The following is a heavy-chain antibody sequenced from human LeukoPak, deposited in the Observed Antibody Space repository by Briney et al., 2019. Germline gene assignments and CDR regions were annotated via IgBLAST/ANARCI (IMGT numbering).Heavy chain of an antibody. CDR3: TRSVRNGHIDY. J-gene: IGHJ4*02. CDR1: GYTFTNYY. CDR2: INPSGGST. V-gene: IGHV1-46*01. Sequence: ASVKVSCKASGYTFTNYYIHWVRQAPGQGLECMGIINPSGGSTSYAQKFQGRVTMTRSTSISTAYMELSSLRFEDTAVYYCTRSVRNGHIDYWGQGTLVTVSS. D-gene: IGHD2-21*01.